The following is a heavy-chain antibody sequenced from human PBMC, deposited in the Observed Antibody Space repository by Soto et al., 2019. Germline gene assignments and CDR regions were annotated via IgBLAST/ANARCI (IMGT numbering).Heavy chain of an antibody. CDR1: RGSINSHY. J-gene: IGHJ4*02. D-gene: IGHD3-22*01. CDR2: IYYTGST. V-gene: IGHV4-59*11. CDR3: ARTSDRSPYYLRTDS. Sequence: SETLSLTCTVSRGSINSHYWSWIRQPPGKGLEWIGYIYYTGSTNYNPSLKSRVTISVDTSKNQFSLRLTSATAADTAVYYCARTSDRSPYYLRTDSWGQGTRVTVSS.